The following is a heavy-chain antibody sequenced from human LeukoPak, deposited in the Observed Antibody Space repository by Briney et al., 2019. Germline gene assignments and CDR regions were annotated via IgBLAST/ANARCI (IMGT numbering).Heavy chain of an antibody. CDR2: ISYDGNNK. V-gene: IGHV3-30*18. Sequence: PGGSLRLSCAASGFTFSSYGMHWVRQAPGEGLEWVAVISYDGNNKYYADSVKGRFTISRDNSKNTLYLQMNSLRGEDTAVYYCAKDDRRYCSGGSCYSMGFDYWGQGTLVTVSS. D-gene: IGHD2-15*01. J-gene: IGHJ4*02. CDR1: GFTFSSYG. CDR3: AKDDRRYCSGGSCYSMGFDY.